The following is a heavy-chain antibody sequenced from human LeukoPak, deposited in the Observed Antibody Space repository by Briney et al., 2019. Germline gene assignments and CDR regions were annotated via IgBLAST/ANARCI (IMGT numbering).Heavy chain of an antibody. V-gene: IGHV1-18*01. J-gene: IGHJ6*03. D-gene: IGHD3-3*01. Sequence: GASVKVSCKASGYMFTSYGISWVRQAPGQGLEWMGWISAYNDNTNYAQNLQGRVTMTTDTSTTTAYMELRSLRSDDTAVYYCARDKIPFDYDFWSGYYMDVWGKGTTVTVSS. CDR2: ISAYNDNT. CDR1: GYMFTSYG. CDR3: ARDKIPFDYDFWSGYYMDV.